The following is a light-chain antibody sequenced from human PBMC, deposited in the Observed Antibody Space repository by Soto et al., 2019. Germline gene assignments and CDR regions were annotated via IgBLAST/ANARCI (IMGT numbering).Light chain of an antibody. CDR2: DVS. Sequence: QSALTQPRSVSGSPGQSVTISCTGTSSDVGGYNFVSWYQQHPGKAPKLMIYDVSQRPSGVPDRFSGSKSGNTASLTISGLQDEDEADYYCCSYAGSHVLFGGGTQLTVL. V-gene: IGLV2-11*01. CDR1: SSDVGGYNF. J-gene: IGLJ2*01. CDR3: CSYAGSHVL.